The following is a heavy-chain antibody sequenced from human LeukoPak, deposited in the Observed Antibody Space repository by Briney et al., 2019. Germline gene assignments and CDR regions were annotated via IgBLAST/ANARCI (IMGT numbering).Heavy chain of an antibody. CDR1: GYSISSGYY. Sequence: NPSETLSLTCTVSGYSISSGYYWGWIRQPPGKGLEWIGSIYHSGSTYYNPSLKSRVTISVDTSKNQFSLKLSSVTAADTAVYYCARDRIAAAGTGGGYNWFDPWGQGTLVTVSS. CDR2: IYHSGST. V-gene: IGHV4-38-2*02. D-gene: IGHD6-13*01. J-gene: IGHJ5*02. CDR3: ARDRIAAAGTGGGYNWFDP.